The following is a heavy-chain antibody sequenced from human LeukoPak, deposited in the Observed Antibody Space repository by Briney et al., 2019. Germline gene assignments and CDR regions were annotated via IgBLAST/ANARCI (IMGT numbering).Heavy chain of an antibody. V-gene: IGHV1-2*02. D-gene: IGHD6-19*01. CDR1: GYTFTGYY. J-gene: IGHJ4*02. CDR3: ARGDSSGWSYPPYYFDY. Sequence: WASVKVSCKASGYTFTGYYMHWVRQAPGQGLEWMGWINPNSGGTNYAQKFQGRVTMTRDTSISTAYMELSRLRSDDTAVYYCARGDSSGWSYPPYYFDYWGQGTLVTVSS. CDR2: INPNSGGT.